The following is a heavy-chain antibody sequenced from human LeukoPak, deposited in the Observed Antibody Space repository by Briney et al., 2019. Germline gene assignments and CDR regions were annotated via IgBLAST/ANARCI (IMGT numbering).Heavy chain of an antibody. CDR2: ISSSGSTI. D-gene: IGHD6-6*01. CDR1: GFTFSDYY. Sequence: PGGSLRLSCAASGFTFSDYYMSWIRQAPGKGLEWVSYISSSGSTIYYADSVKGRFTISRDNAKNSLYLQMNSLRAEDTAVYYCAKDRKSSSLIWPLRSYYYYYYYMDVWGKGTTVTVSS. V-gene: IGHV3-11*04. J-gene: IGHJ6*03. CDR3: AKDRKSSSLIWPLRSYYYYYYYMDV.